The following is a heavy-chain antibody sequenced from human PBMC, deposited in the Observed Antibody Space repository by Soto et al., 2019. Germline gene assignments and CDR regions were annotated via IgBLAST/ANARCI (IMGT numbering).Heavy chain of an antibody. D-gene: IGHD2-21*01. CDR2: IIPIFGTA. J-gene: IGHJ6*02. V-gene: IGHV1-69*13. Sequence: ASVKVSCKASGGTLSSYAISWVRQAPGQGLEWMGGIIPIFGTANYAQKFQGRVTITADESTSTAYMELSSLRSEDTAVYYCARVKITEMAIPGPYYYYYGMDVWGQGTTVTVSS. CDR1: GGTLSSYA. CDR3: ARVKITEMAIPGPYYYYYGMDV.